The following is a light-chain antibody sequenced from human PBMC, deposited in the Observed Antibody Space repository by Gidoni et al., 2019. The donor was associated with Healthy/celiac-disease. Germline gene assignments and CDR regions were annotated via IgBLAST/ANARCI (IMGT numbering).Light chain of an antibody. CDR3: QQRNSYPRT. CDR1: QGISSD. V-gene: IGKV1-9*01. Sequence: DIQLTQSPSFLSASVGDRVTITCLASQGISSDLAWYQPKPGKAPKLLIYAASTLQSGVPSRFSGSGSGTEFTLTISSLQPEDFATYYCQQRNSYPRTFGQGTKLEIK. J-gene: IGKJ2*01. CDR2: AAS.